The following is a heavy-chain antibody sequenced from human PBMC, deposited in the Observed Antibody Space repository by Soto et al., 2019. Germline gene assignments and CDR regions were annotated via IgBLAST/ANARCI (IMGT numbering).Heavy chain of an antibody. CDR3: ARRDGPSHLYGDYGYFDY. J-gene: IGHJ4*02. CDR2: ISAYNGNT. V-gene: IGHV1-18*01. Sequence: VASVKVSCEASGYTFTSYGISWVRQAPGQGLEWMGWISAYNGNTNYAQKLQGRVTMTTDTSTSTAYMELRSLRSDDTAVYYCARRDGPSHLYGDYGYFDYWGQETLVTVSS. D-gene: IGHD4-17*01. CDR1: GYTFTSYG.